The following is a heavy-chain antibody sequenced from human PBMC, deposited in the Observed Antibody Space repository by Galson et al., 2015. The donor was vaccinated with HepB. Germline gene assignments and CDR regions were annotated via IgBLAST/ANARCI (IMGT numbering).Heavy chain of an antibody. D-gene: IGHD2-15*01. Sequence: SLRLSCAASGFTFSNFWMHWVRQTPGKGLVWLSRINGDGTSTTYADSVKGRLTISRDNAKNTLYLQMSSLRDEDTAMYYCVGLRGSYFDYWGQGALVTVSS. CDR2: INGDGTST. CDR1: GFTFSNFW. V-gene: IGHV3-74*01. J-gene: IGHJ4*02. CDR3: VGLRGSYFDY.